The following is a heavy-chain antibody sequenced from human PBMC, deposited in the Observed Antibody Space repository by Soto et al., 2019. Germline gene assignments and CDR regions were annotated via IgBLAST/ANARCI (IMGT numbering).Heavy chain of an antibody. Sequence: EASVKVSCKASGGTFSSYAISWVRQAPGQGLEWMGGIIPIFGTANYAQKFQGRVTITADKSTSTAYMELNSLRSEDTAVYYCVRDYYDSSGPQPYNWFDPWGQGTLVTVSS. J-gene: IGHJ5*02. CDR2: IIPIFGTA. CDR1: GGTFSSYA. D-gene: IGHD3-22*01. CDR3: VRDYYDSSGPQPYNWFDP. V-gene: IGHV1-69*06.